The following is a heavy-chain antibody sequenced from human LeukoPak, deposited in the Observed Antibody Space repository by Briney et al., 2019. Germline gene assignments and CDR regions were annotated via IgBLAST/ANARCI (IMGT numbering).Heavy chain of an antibody. D-gene: IGHD2-2*01. Sequence: GGSLRLSCAASGFTFSSYAMHWVRQAPGKGPEYVSAISSNGGSTYYANSVKGRFTISRDNSKNTLYLQMGSLRAEDMAVYYCARGPDLYCSSTSCYASDYWGQGTLVTVSS. J-gene: IGHJ4*02. V-gene: IGHV3-64*01. CDR3: ARGPDLYCSSTSCYASDY. CDR1: GFTFSSYA. CDR2: ISSNGGST.